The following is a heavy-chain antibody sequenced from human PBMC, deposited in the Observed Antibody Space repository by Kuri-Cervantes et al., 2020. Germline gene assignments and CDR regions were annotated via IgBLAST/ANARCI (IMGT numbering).Heavy chain of an antibody. J-gene: IGHJ4*02. CDR2: IYYSGST. V-gene: IGHV4-61*01. Sequence: SETLSLTCTVSGGSVSSDSYYWSWIRQPPGKGLEWIGYIYYSGSTNYNPSLKSRVTMSVDTSNNQFSLRLTSVTAADTALYYCARGLVGPRMEDWGQGSLVTVSS. CDR1: GGSVSSDSYY. D-gene: IGHD6-6*01. CDR3: ARGLVGPRMED.